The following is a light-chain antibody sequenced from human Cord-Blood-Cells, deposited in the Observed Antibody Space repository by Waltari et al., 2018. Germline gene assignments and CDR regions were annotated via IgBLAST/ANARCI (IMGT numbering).Light chain of an antibody. V-gene: IGLV2-14*01. Sequence: QSALTQPASVSGSPGQSITISCTGTSSDVGGYNYVSWYQQHPGKAPKLMIYEVNNRPSGASNRFSGSKSGNTASLTICGLQAEDEADYYCSSYTSSSTYVFGTGTKVTVL. J-gene: IGLJ1*01. CDR1: SSDVGGYNY. CDR3: SSYTSSSTYV. CDR2: EVN.